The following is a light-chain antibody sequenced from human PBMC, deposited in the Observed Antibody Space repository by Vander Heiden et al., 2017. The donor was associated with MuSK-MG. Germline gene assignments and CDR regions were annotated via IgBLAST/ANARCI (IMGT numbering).Light chain of an antibody. V-gene: IGKV1-8*01. Sequence: AIRVTQAPSSFSASTGDRVTITCRASQGISSYLAWYQQKPGKAPKLLIYAASTLQSGVPSRFSGSGSGPDFTLTISCLQSEDFATYYCQQYYSYPLTFGGGTKVEIK. CDR1: QGISSY. CDR3: QQYYSYPLT. CDR2: AAS. J-gene: IGKJ4*01.